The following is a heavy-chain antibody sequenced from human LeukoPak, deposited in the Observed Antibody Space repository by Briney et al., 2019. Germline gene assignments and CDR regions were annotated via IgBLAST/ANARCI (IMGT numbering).Heavy chain of an antibody. Sequence: GGSLRLSCAASGFTFGSYSMNWVRQAPGKGLEWVSLIYSGGTTYYADSVRGRFTISRDLSTNTIYLQMDTLRADDTAVYYCARDAGYDSGWTRFDFWGQGTLVTVSS. D-gene: IGHD5-12*01. CDR1: GFTFGSYS. CDR2: IYSGGTT. J-gene: IGHJ4*02. V-gene: IGHV3-53*01. CDR3: ARDAGYDSGWTRFDF.